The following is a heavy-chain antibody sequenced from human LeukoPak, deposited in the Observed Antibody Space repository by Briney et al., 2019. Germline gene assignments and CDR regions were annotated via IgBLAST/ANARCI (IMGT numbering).Heavy chain of an antibody. Sequence: GGSLRLSCAASGFTFSSYGMNWVRQAPGKGLEWVSGISGDAGRTYYADSVKGRFTISRDDPHNTLYLQMNSLRAEDTAVYFCARGGVDYYGSGTYYLMYYFDYWGQGALVTVSS. V-gene: IGHV3-23*01. CDR2: ISGDAGRT. CDR3: ARGGVDYYGSGTYYLMYYFDY. D-gene: IGHD3-10*01. CDR1: GFTFSSYG. J-gene: IGHJ4*02.